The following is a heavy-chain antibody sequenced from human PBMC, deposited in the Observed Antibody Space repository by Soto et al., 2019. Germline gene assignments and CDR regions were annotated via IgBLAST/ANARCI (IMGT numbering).Heavy chain of an antibody. D-gene: IGHD3-3*01. V-gene: IGHV3-23*01. J-gene: IGHJ5*02. CDR2: ISGGGSDT. Sequence: EVHLLESGGGLVQPGGSLRLSCSASGFTFRSYAMSWVRQAPGKGLEWVSGISGGGSDTYYSDSVRGRFTISRDNSKNTIYLQINSLRVEDSAVYFCAKVDSLEWFFPLDAWGQGTLVTVSS. CDR1: GFTFRSYA. CDR3: AKVDSLEWFFPLDA.